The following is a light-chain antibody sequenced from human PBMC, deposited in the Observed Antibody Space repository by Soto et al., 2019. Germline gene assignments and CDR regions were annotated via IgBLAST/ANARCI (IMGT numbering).Light chain of an antibody. Sequence: SYELTQPPSVSVAPGQTARITCGGNNIGSKSVNWYQQKPGQAPVLVVYDDSDRPPGIPERVSGSNAGNTATLTISRGEAGDEADYYCQVWDSSSDAVVFGGGTKLTVL. CDR2: DDS. J-gene: IGLJ2*01. CDR3: QVWDSSSDAVV. CDR1: NIGSKS. V-gene: IGLV3-21*02.